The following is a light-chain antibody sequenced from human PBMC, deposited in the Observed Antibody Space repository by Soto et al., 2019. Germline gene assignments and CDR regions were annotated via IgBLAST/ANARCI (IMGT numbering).Light chain of an antibody. CDR1: QSVGSY. CDR3: QQCSDWPLN. Sequence: DIVLKQSPATLSLSPWEGATLSCRSSQSVGSYLAWYQQKPGQAPRLLIYQASNRATGIPAKFSGSGSGTDFTLTISSLGPEDFAVYYCQQCSDWPLNFGGGTKVDIK. J-gene: IGKJ4*01. V-gene: IGKV3-11*01. CDR2: QAS.